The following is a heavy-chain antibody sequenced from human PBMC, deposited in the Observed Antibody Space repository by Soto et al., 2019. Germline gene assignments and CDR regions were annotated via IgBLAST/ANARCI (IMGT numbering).Heavy chain of an antibody. V-gene: IGHV4-39*01. J-gene: IGHJ4*02. CDR2: IYYSGST. D-gene: IGHD6-19*01. Sequence: QLQLQESGPGLVKPSETLSLTCTVSGGSVSSSSYYWGWIRQPPGKGLEWIGSIYYSGSTYYNPPLKSRVTISFATPKTQFSLKLSSVTAADTAVYYCARHAKQWLPRYWGQGTLVTVSS. CDR1: GGSVSSSSYY. CDR3: ARHAKQWLPRY.